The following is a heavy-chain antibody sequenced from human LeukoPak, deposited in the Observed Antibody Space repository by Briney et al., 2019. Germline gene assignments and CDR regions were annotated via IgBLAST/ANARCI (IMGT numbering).Heavy chain of an antibody. Sequence: ASVKVSCKASGGTFSSYAISWVRQAPGQGLEWMGGIIPIFGTANYAQKFQGGVTITTDESTSTAYMELSSLRSEDTAVYYCARDFGYSYGGYYYMDVWGKGTTVTVSS. V-gene: IGHV1-69*05. D-gene: IGHD5-18*01. J-gene: IGHJ6*03. CDR3: ARDFGYSYGGYYYMDV. CDR1: GGTFSSYA. CDR2: IIPIFGTA.